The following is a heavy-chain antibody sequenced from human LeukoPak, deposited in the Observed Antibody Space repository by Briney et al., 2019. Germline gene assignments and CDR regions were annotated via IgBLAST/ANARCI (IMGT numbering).Heavy chain of an antibody. CDR2: TYYRSRWYS. J-gene: IGHJ3*02. V-gene: IGHV6-1*01. Sequence: SQTLSLTCVTSGDTVSTSSAVWNWIRQSPSRGLEWLGRTYYRSRWYSEYAVSVKGRIDISPDTSKNQISLQLNSVTPDDTAVYYCATRLSGTLYTFDIWGQGTVVTVSS. D-gene: IGHD1-26*01. CDR1: GDTVSTSSAV. CDR3: ATRLSGTLYTFDI.